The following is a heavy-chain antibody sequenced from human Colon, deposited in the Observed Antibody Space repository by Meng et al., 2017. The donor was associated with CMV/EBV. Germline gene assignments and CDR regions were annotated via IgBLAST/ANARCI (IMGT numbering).Heavy chain of an antibody. CDR3: TTDTAMVMFSTKYFDY. CDR1: GFTFSNAW. CDR2: IKSKTDGGTT. V-gene: IGHV3-15*01. J-gene: IGHJ4*02. D-gene: IGHD5-18*01. Sequence: EVMLVESGGGLVKPXGYLRLSCAAYGFTFSNAWMSWVRQAPGKGLEWVGRIKSKTDGGTTDYAAPVKGRFTISRDDSKNTLYLQMNSLKTEDTAVYYCTTDTAMVMFSTKYFDYWGQGTLVTVSS.